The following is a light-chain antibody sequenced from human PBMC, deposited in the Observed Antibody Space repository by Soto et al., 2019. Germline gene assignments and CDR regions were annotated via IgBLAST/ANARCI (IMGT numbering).Light chain of an antibody. CDR2: DVS. CDR1: SCDVGGYNY. Sequence: QSALTQPASVSGSPGQSITISCTGTSCDVGGYNYVSWYQQHPGKAPKLMIYDVSNRPSGVSNRFSGSKSGNTASLTISGLQAEDEADYYCSSYTSSSTLLFGTGTKVTVL. CDR3: SSYTSSSTLL. V-gene: IGLV2-14*01. J-gene: IGLJ1*01.